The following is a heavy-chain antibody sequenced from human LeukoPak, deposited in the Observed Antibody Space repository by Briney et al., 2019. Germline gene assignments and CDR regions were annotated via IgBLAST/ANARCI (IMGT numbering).Heavy chain of an antibody. D-gene: IGHD6-25*01. CDR3: AKDPRGYSSGY. CDR1: GFTFSSYA. CDR2: ISGSGGST. Sequence: GGSLRLSCAASGFTFSSYAMSRVRQAPGKGLEWVSAISGSGGSTYYADSVKGRFTISRDNSKNTLYLQMNSLRAEDTAVYYCAKDPRGYSSGYWGQGTLVTVSS. J-gene: IGHJ4*02. V-gene: IGHV3-23*01.